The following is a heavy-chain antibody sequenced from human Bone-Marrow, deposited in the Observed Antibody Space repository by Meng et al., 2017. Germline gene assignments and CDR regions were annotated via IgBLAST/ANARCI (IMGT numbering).Heavy chain of an antibody. CDR1: GCSISSGDYY. V-gene: IGHV4-30-4*01. CDR2: IYYSGST. CDR3: ARDRGIAAAGQDNNWFDP. Sequence: VQLQESGPGLVKPSQTLSLNCPVSGCSISSGDYYCSWIRQPPGKGLEWIGYIYYSGSTYYNPSLKSRVTISVDTSKNQFSLKLSSVTAADTAVYYCARDRGIAAAGQDNNWFDPWGQGTLVTVSS. D-gene: IGHD6-13*01. J-gene: IGHJ5*02.